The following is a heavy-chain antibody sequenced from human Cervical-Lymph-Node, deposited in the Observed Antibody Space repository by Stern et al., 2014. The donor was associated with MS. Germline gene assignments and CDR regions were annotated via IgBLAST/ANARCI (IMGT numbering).Heavy chain of an antibody. CDR2: IWYDGSNK. V-gene: IGHV3-33*01. Sequence: VQLVESGGGVVQPGRSLRLSCAASGFTFSSYGMHWVRQAPGKGLEWVAVIWYDGSNKYYADSVKGRFTISRDNSKNTLYLQMNSLRAEDTAVYYCAREVRTATGYDYWGQGTLVTVSS. CDR3: AREVRTATGYDY. CDR1: GFTFSSYG. D-gene: IGHD3-9*01. J-gene: IGHJ4*02.